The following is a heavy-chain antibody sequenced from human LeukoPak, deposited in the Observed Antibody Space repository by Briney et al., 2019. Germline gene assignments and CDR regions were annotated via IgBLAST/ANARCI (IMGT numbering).Heavy chain of an antibody. CDR2: ISYDGSNK. CDR1: GVTFSSYG. Sequence: PGRSLRLSCAASGVTFSSYGMHWVRQAPGKGLEWVAVISYDGSNKYYADSVKGRFTISRDNSKNTLYLQMNSLRAEDTAVYYCAKDFGELIQLWFGPFDYWGQGTLVTVSS. D-gene: IGHD5-18*01. V-gene: IGHV3-30*18. J-gene: IGHJ4*02. CDR3: AKDFGELIQLWFGPFDY.